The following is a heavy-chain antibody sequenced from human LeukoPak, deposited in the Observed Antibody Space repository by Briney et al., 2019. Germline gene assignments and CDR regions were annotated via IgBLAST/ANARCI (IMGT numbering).Heavy chain of an antibody. CDR2: IPDDGTNK. D-gene: IGHD2-8*01. V-gene: IGHV3-30-3*01. Sequence: PGRSLRLSCAASGFTFSNYAMHWVRQAPGKGLEWVAVIPDDGTNKYYADSVKGRFTISRDNSKNTVYLQMNSLRAEDTAVYYCARAMGPLRYYFDYWGQGTLVTVSS. CDR1: GFTFSNYA. J-gene: IGHJ4*02. CDR3: ARAMGPLRYYFDY.